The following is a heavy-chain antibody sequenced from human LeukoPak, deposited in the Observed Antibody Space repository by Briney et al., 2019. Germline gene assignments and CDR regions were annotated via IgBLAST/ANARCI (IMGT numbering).Heavy chain of an antibody. CDR3: ARAVVVVPAAIPFFDY. J-gene: IGHJ4*02. V-gene: IGHV4-30-4*08. Sequence: SQTLSLTCTVSGGSISSGDYYWSWIRQPPGKGLEWIGYIYYSGSTYYNPSLKSRVTISVDTSKNQFSLKLSSVTAADTAVYYCARAVVVVPAAIPFFDYWGQGTLVTVSS. CDR2: IYYSGST. D-gene: IGHD2-2*01. CDR1: GGSISSGDYY.